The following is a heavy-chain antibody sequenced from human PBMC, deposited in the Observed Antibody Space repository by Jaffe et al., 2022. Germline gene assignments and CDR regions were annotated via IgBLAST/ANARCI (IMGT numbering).Heavy chain of an antibody. V-gene: IGHV3-30*18. CDR3: AKDPGDGDYVGGDI. D-gene: IGHD4-17*01. Sequence: QVQLVESGGGVVQPGRSLRLSCAASGFTFSSYGMHWVRQAPGKGLEWVAVISYDGSNKYYADSVKGRFTISRDNSKNTLYLQMNSLRAEDTAVYYCAKDPGDGDYVGGDIWGQGTMVTVSS. CDR2: ISYDGSNK. CDR1: GFTFSSYG. J-gene: IGHJ3*02.